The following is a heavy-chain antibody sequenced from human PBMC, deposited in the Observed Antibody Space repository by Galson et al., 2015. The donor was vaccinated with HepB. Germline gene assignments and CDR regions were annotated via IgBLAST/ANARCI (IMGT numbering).Heavy chain of an antibody. CDR3: AYSDNGKYNY. D-gene: IGHD5-24*01. J-gene: IGHJ4*02. CDR1: GFSRYTRGVG. CDR2: VYWDEDK. V-gene: IGHV2-5*02. Sequence: PAQETPPQTLTLTCNFSGFSRYTRGVGVAWVGQPHEKALQFLTLVYWDEDKRYSPSHKSRLTITKDTSKSQLVFSMTDIDPVDTGTYYCAYSDNGKYNYWGQGRLVTVS.